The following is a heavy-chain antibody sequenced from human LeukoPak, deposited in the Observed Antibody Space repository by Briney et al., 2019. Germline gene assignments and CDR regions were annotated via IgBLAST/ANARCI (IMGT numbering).Heavy chain of an antibody. CDR2: ISYDGSNK. CDR1: GFTFSSYA. V-gene: IGHV3-30-3*01. CDR3: ARELGAKSVSNAFDI. D-gene: IGHD3-16*01. J-gene: IGHJ3*02. Sequence: PGGSLRLSCAASGFTFSSYAMHWVRQAPGKGLEWVAVISYDGSNKYYADSVKGRFTISRDNSKNTLYLQMNSLRAEGTAVYYCARELGAKSVSNAFDIWGQGTMVTVSS.